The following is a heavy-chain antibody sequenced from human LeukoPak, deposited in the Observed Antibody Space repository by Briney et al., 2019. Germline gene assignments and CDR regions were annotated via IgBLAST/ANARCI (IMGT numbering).Heavy chain of an antibody. CDR1: GFXVSSNY. CDR3: ARGGGSTWYNF. CDR2: IYSGGGT. D-gene: IGHD6-13*01. J-gene: IGHJ4*02. V-gene: IGHV3-53*01. Sequence: GGSLRLSCAVSGFXVSSNYISWVRKAPGKGLEWVSVIYSGGGTYYADSVKGRFIISRDNSKNTVYLQMNSLRPEDTAVYFCARGGGSTWYNFWGQGTLLTVSS.